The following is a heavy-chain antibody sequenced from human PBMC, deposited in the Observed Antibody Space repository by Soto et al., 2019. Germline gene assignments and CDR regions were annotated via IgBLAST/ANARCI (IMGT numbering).Heavy chain of an antibody. J-gene: IGHJ6*02. CDR3: ASEYCGGDCYSAARYGMDV. CDR1: GYTFTSYA. CDR2: INAGNGNT. D-gene: IGHD2-21*02. Sequence: QVQLVQSGAEVKKPGASVKVSCKASGYTFTSYAMHWVRQAPGQRLEWMGWINAGNGNTKYSQKFQGRVTITRDTSASTAYMELSSLRSEDTAVYYCASEYCGGDCYSAARYGMDVWRQGTTVTVSS. V-gene: IGHV1-3*01.